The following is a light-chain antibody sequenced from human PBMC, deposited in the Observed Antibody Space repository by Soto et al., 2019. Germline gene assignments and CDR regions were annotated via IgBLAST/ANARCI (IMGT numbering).Light chain of an antibody. CDR2: GNS. V-gene: IGLV1-40*01. Sequence: QSVLTQPPSVSGAPGQRVTISCTGSSSNIGAGYDVHWYQQLPGTAPKVLIYGNSNRPSRVPDRFSGSKSGTSASLAITGLQAEDEADYYFQSYDSSLSGYVFGTGTKLTVL. J-gene: IGLJ1*01. CDR3: QSYDSSLSGYV. CDR1: SSNIGAGYD.